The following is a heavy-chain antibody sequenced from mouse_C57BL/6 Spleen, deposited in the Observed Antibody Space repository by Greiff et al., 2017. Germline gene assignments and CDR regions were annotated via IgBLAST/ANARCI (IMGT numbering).Heavy chain of an antibody. CDR1: GYTFTSYW. CDR2: IYPGSGST. D-gene: IGHD1-1*01. J-gene: IGHJ2*01. V-gene: IGHV1-55*01. Sequence: QVKLQQPGAELVKPGASVKMSCKASGYTFTSYWITWVKQRPGQGLEWIGDIYPGSGSTNYNEKFKSKATRTVDTSSSTAYMQLSSLTSEDSAVYYCARGYYGSSYWDFDYWGQGTTRTVSS. CDR3: ARGYYGSSYWDFDY.